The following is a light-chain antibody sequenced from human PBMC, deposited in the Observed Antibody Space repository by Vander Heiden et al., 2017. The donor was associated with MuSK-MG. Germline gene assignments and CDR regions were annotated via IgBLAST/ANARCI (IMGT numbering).Light chain of an antibody. Sequence: SSELTPVPALPLALAQTVRLTIHGYCPRSYDASWYQQKPGQAPVLVSYGKNNRPSGVPDRFSGSSSGNTASLAIAGVQAEDEADYYCKSQDSSGSHWVFGGGTKLTVL. CDR1: CPRSYD. CDR2: GKN. J-gene: IGLJ2*01. CDR3: KSQDSSGSHWV. V-gene: IGLV3-19*01.